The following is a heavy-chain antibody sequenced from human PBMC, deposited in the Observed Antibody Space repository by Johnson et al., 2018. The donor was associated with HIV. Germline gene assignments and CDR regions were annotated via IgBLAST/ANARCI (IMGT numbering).Heavy chain of an antibody. CDR3: AKGGSYSGSYYSFDI. V-gene: IGHV3-9*01. Sequence: VQLVESGGGVVQPGRSLRLSCAASGFTVSSNYMSWVRQGPGKGLEWVSGNSWNSGSIGYADSVKGRFTISRDNAKNSLYLQMKSLRAEDTAWYYCAKGGSYSGSYYSFDIWGQGTMVTVSS. CDR1: GFTVSSNY. J-gene: IGHJ3*02. D-gene: IGHD1-26*01. CDR2: NSWNSGSI.